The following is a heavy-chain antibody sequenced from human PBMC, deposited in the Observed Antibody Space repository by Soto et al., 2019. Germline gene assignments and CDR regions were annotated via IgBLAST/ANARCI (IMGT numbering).Heavy chain of an antibody. D-gene: IGHD6-19*01. CDR1: GYTFTGYY. J-gene: IGHJ5*02. CDR2: INPNSGGT. CDR3: ARDLGPYSIRQWLIQGYWFDP. Sequence: VASVKVSCKASGYTFTGYYMHWVRQAPGQGLEWMGWINPNSGGTNYAQKFQGRVTMTRDTSISTAYMELSRLRSDDTAVYYCARDLGPYSIRQWLIQGYWFDPWGQGXLVTVYS. V-gene: IGHV1-2*02.